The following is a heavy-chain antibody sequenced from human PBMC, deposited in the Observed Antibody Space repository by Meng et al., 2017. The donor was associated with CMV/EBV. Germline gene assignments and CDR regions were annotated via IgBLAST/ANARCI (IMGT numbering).Heavy chain of an antibody. CDR2: IYPGDSDT. CDR3: ARRLEGITSPHFDMDV. V-gene: IGHV5-51*01. J-gene: IGHJ6*02. CDR1: GDNFSNYW. D-gene: IGHD2-2*01. Sequence: KVSCKVSGDNFSNYWIGWVRQMPGKGLEWMGIIYPGDSDTRYSPSFHGQVTISVDQSITTAYLQWSSLKASDSAVYYCARRLEGITSPHFDMDVWGQGTTVTVSS.